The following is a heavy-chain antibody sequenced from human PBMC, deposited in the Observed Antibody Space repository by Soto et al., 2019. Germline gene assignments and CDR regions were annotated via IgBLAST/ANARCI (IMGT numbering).Heavy chain of an antibody. CDR2: IYYSGST. CDR3: AREDTVTTTFDY. D-gene: IGHD4-17*01. CDR1: GGSISSYY. V-gene: IGHV4-59*01. Sequence: SETLSLTCTVSGGSISSYYWSWIRQPPGKGLEWIGYIYYSGSTNYNPSLKSRVTISVDTSKNQFSLKLSSVTAADTAVYYCAREDTVTTTFDYWGQGTLVTVSS. J-gene: IGHJ4*02.